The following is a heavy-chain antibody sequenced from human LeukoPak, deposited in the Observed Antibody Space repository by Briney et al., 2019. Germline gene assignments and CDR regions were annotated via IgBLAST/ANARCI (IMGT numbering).Heavy chain of an antibody. D-gene: IGHD2-2*01. Sequence: GGSLRLSCAVSGFTFHSYAMSWVRQAPGKGLEWVSAISGSGGSTYYADSVKGRFTISRDNSKNTLSLQMSSLRAEDTAVYYCGRGPGPVAVSRVDYWGQGTLVTVSS. CDR3: GRGPGPVAVSRVDY. V-gene: IGHV3-23*01. J-gene: IGHJ4*02. CDR2: ISGSGGST. CDR1: GFTFHSYA.